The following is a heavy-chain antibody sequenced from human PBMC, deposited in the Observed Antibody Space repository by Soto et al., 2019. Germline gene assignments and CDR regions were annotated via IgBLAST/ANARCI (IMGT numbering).Heavy chain of an antibody. D-gene: IGHD6-19*01. J-gene: IGHJ4*02. V-gene: IGHV3-30*18. CDR3: AKQGIEVAGTDYFDY. CDR1: GFIFRSYV. CDR2: ISHDGSKA. Sequence: QVQLVESGGGVVQPGKSLRLSCAASGFIFRSYVVHWVRQAPGKGLEWVAVISHDGSKAYYADAVNGRFTISRDNAKDTVYLQMNSLRAEDTAVYYCAKQGIEVAGTDYFDYWGQGAQVTVAS.